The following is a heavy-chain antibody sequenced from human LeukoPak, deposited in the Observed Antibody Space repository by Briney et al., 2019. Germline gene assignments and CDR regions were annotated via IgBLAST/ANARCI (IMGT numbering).Heavy chain of an antibody. J-gene: IGHJ6*04. CDR3: AELGITMIGGV. CDR2: ISSSGSTI. CDR1: GFTFSSYE. Sequence: GGSLRLSCAASGFTFSSYEMNWVLQAPGKGLEWVSYISSSGSTIFYADSVKGRFTISRDNAKNSLYLQMNSLRAEDTAVYYCAELGITMIGGVWGKGTTVTISS. V-gene: IGHV3-48*03. D-gene: IGHD3-10*02.